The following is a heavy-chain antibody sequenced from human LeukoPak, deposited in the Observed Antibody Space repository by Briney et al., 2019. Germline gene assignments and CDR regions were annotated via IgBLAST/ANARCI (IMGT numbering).Heavy chain of an antibody. D-gene: IGHD2-21*01. CDR1: GFIFSSDW. CDR2: VKQDGSAK. CDR3: ATGEGH. Sequence: GGSLRLSCSATGFIFSSDWMKWVRQAPGKGLEWVATVKQDGSAKHYGDSVKGRFTISRDNAKNTLYLEMNTLRAEDTAVYYCATGEGHWGQGTLVTVSS. J-gene: IGHJ4*02. V-gene: IGHV3-7*01.